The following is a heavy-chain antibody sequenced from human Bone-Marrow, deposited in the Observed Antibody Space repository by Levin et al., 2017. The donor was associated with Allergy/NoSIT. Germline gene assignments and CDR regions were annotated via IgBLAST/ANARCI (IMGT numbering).Heavy chain of an antibody. CDR2: ISNNANRK. J-gene: IGHJ4*02. CDR1: GFTFSSYG. D-gene: IGHD3-10*01. CDR3: ARDRSIVSGSGLGPNF. V-gene: IGHV3-30*03. Sequence: PAGGSLRLSCAASGFTFSSYGMHWVRQAPGKGLEWVTVISNNANRKYYADSGKGRFTVSRDNSKNTLYLEMNSLRAEDTAIYYCARDRSIVSGSGLGPNFWGQGSLVSVSS.